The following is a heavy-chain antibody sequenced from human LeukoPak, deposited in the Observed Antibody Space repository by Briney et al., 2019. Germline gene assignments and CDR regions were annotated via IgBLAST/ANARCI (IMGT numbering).Heavy chain of an antibody. CDR1: GGSISSGDYY. J-gene: IGHJ6*02. Sequence: PSQTLSLTCTVSGGSISSGDYYWSWIRQPPGKGLEWIGYIYYSGSTYYNPSLKSRATISVDTSKNQFSLKLSSVTAADTAVYYCARGSYDFWSGYYYYYGMDVWGQGTTVTVSS. CDR3: ARGSYDFWSGYYYYYGMDV. D-gene: IGHD3-3*01. CDR2: IYYSGST. V-gene: IGHV4-30-4*01.